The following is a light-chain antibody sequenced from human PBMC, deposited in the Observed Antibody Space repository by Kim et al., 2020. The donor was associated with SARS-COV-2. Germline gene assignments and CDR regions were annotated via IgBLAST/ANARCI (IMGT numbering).Light chain of an antibody. Sequence: ASVGERATITCRASQSVSNNLAWYQQKPGKAPKLLIYAASAWQPGIPSRFSGSGSGTDFTLTVTSLQPEDFAAYYCQKCNSAPWTFGQGTKVDIK. CDR1: QSVSNN. V-gene: IGKV1-27*01. CDR3: QKCNSAPWT. CDR2: AAS. J-gene: IGKJ1*01.